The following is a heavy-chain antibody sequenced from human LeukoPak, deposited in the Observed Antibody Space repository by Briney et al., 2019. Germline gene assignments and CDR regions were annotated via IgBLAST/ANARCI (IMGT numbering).Heavy chain of an antibody. D-gene: IGHD5-18*01. CDR3: ANSLYYYYYYMDV. V-gene: IGHV7-4-1*02. CDR2: INTNTGNP. Sequence: ASVKVSCDASGYTFTSYAMNCVRQAPGQGLEWMGWINTNTGNPTYAQGFTGRFVFSLDTSVSTAYLQISSLKAEDTAVYYCANSLYYYYYYMDVWGKGTTVTVSS. CDR1: GYTFTSYA. J-gene: IGHJ6*03.